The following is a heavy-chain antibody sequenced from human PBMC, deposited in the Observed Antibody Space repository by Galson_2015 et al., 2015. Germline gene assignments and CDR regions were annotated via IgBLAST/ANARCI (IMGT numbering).Heavy chain of an antibody. CDR1: GFTFSSYA. V-gene: IGHV3-30-3*01. Sequence: SLRLSCAASGFTFSSYAMHWVRQAPGKGLEWVAVISYDESNKYYADSVKGRFTISRDNSKNTLYVQMNSLRAEDTAVYYCARGRGWETLRKSPFDYWGQGTLVTVSS. CDR2: ISYDESNK. J-gene: IGHJ4*02. D-gene: IGHD1-26*01. CDR3: ARGRGWETLRKSPFDY.